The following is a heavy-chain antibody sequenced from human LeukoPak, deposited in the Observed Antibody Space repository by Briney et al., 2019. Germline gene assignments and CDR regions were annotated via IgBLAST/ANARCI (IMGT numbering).Heavy chain of an antibody. D-gene: IGHD3-10*01. CDR3: AKYRPGTYYRGPGMDV. CDR1: GLTFSSYA. V-gene: IGHV3-23*01. J-gene: IGHJ6*02. Sequence: GSPRLSRAAPGLTFSSYAMSWVRQAPGKGLEWGSATGGDGSRTFYADFVKGRFTISRDNSKNTLYLRVDSLRAEDTAVYYCAKYRPGTYYRGPGMDVWGQGTTVTVSS. CDR2: TGGDGSRT.